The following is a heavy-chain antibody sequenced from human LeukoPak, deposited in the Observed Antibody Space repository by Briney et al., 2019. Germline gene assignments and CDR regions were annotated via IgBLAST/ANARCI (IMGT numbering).Heavy chain of an antibody. Sequence: SETLSLTCTVSGGSISSYYWSWIRQPPGKGLEWIGYIYYSGSTNYNPSLKSRVTISVDTSKNQFSLKLSSVTAADTAVYYCARRLITMVRGVIRPYAFDIWGQGTMVTVSS. CDR3: ARRLITMVRGVIRPYAFDI. CDR1: GGSISSYY. J-gene: IGHJ3*02. D-gene: IGHD3-10*01. V-gene: IGHV4-59*01. CDR2: IYYSGST.